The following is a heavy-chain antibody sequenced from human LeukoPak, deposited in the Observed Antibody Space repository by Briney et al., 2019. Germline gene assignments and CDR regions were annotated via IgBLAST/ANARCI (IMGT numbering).Heavy chain of an antibody. CDR1: GFTFSDYY. CDR3: AKDSSWYYYYYMDV. D-gene: IGHD6-13*01. CDR2: ISSSGSTI. J-gene: IGHJ6*03. Sequence: GSLRLSCAASGFTFSDYYMSWIRQAPGKGLEWVSYISSSGSTIYYADSVKGRFTISRDNSKNTLYLQMNSLRAENTAVYYCAKDSSWYYYYYMDVWGKGTTVTISS. V-gene: IGHV3-11*04.